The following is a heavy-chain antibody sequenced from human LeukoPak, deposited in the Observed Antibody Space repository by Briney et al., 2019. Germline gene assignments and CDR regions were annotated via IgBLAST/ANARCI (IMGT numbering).Heavy chain of an antibody. CDR3: ARGSRDGYNWFYYYYMDV. J-gene: IGHJ6*03. Sequence: GGSLRLSCAASGFTVSSNYMSWVRQAPGKGLEWVSVIYSGGRTYYADSVKGRFTISRDNSKNTLYLQMNSLRAEDTAVYYCARGSRDGYNWFYYYYMDVWGKGTTVTISS. D-gene: IGHD5-24*01. V-gene: IGHV3-66*01. CDR2: IYSGGRT. CDR1: GFTVSSNY.